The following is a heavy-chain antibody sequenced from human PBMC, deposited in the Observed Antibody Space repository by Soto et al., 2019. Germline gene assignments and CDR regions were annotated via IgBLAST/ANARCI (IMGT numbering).Heavy chain of an antibody. CDR3: AKGRYCDSSGGCANY. D-gene: IGHD3-22*01. CDR1: GFIFDNYS. J-gene: IGHJ4*02. Sequence: EVKLLESGGGLVPPGASARLSCITSGFIFDNYSMSWVRQSPGRGLEWVAAISGSGHETYYTQSVKGRFIISRDKSKKTVFLKMHNLRAEDTAVDYCAKGRYCDSSGGCANYWGLGTLVTVSS. V-gene: IGHV3-23*01. CDR2: ISGSGHET.